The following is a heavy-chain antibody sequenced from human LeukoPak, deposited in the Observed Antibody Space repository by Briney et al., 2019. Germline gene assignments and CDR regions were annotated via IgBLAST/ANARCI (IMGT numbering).Heavy chain of an antibody. D-gene: IGHD2-2*01. Sequence: ASVKLSCKASGYTFTSYGISWVRQAPGQGLEWMGWISAYNGNTEYAQKSRGRVTMTTDTSTSTASMELRSLRSDDTAVYYCARVEAYCTRTSCHDYWGLGTLVTVSS. V-gene: IGHV1-18*01. CDR1: GYTFTSYG. CDR3: ARVEAYCTRTSCHDY. CDR2: ISAYNGNT. J-gene: IGHJ4*02.